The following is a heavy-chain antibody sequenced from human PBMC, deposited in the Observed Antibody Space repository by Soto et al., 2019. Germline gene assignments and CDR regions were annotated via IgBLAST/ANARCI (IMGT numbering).Heavy chain of an antibody. Sequence: QEQLVESGGGVVQPGRSLRLSCAASGFTFSHFGMHWVRQSPGKGLEWMTSVSYDGTNKYYADSVKGRFTISRDYSANKLYLRMNSLTVEDTAVYFCAKERGYQLSWGMDVCGQGTAVTVSS. V-gene: IGHV3-30*18. CDR3: AKERGYQLSWGMDV. CDR2: VSYDGTNK. D-gene: IGHD2-2*01. J-gene: IGHJ6*02. CDR1: GFTFSHFG.